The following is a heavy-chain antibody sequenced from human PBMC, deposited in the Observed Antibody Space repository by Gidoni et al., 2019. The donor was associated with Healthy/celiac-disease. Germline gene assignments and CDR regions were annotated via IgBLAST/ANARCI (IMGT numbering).Heavy chain of an antibody. V-gene: IGHV4-61*02. CDR1: GGSISSGSYY. J-gene: IGHJ4*02. Sequence: QVQLQESGPGLVKPSQTLSLTCTVSGGSISSGSYYWSWIRQPAGKGLEWIGRIYTSGSTNYNPSLKSRVTISVDTSKNQFSLKLSSVTAADTAVYYCAREPSSNLLMFDYWGQGTLVTVSS. CDR3: AREPSSNLLMFDY. CDR2: IYTSGST. D-gene: IGHD6-13*01.